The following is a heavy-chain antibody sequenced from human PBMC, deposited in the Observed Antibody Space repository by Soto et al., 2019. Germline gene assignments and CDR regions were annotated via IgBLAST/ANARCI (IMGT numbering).Heavy chain of an antibody. J-gene: IGHJ2*01. CDR3: ARVAANYYESRGLFKPYWYLDI. V-gene: IGHV1-69*06. D-gene: IGHD3-22*01. CDR1: GGTFGTSG. Sequence: QLQLVQSGAELKEPGSSVKVSCKASGGTFGTSGVSWVRQVPGRGLEWMGRIVPLFGTTDYVQKFQGRVTMTAGTSTGTAYMELDSLTSDDTAFYYCARVAANYYESRGLFKPYWYLDIWGHGTLVTVS. CDR2: IVPLFGTT.